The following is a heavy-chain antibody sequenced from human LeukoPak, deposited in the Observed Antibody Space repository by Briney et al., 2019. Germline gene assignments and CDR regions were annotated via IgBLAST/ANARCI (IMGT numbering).Heavy chain of an antibody. CDR3: LTPISGGWTKHDY. D-gene: IGHD6-19*01. Sequence: GGSLRLSCAASGFTFSSYAMSWVRQAPGKGLEWVSAISGSGGSTYYADSVKGRFTISRDNSKNTLYLQMNSLRAEDTAVYYCLTPISGGWTKHDYWGQGTLVTVSS. J-gene: IGHJ4*02. CDR1: GFTFSSYA. CDR2: ISGSGGST. V-gene: IGHV3-23*01.